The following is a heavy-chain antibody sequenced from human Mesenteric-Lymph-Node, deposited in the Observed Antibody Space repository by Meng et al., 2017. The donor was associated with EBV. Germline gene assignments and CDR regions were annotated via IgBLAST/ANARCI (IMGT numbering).Heavy chain of an antibody. CDR2: SNQSGST. CDR1: GGSCSGYY. D-gene: IGHD4-11*01. Sequence: QVHLKQWGAGLLKPSEPLSLTCAVYGGSCSGYYWTWIRQSPGKGLEWIGESNQSGSTSYNPSLKSRVTISVDTSQNQFSLKLSSVTAADTAVYYCARGKTVGRSPWFDPWGQGTLVTVSS. J-gene: IGHJ5*02. CDR3: ARGKTVGRSPWFDP. V-gene: IGHV4-34*01.